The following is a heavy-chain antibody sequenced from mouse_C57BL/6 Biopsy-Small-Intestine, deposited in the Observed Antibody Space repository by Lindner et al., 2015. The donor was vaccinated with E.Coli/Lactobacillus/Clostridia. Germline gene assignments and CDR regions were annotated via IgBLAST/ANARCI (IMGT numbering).Heavy chain of an antibody. CDR2: INPYNGDT. Sequence: VQLQESGPELVKPGDSVKISCKASGYSFTGYFMNWVMQSHGKSLEWIGRINPYNGDTFHNQKFKGKATLTVDRSSSTAHMELRSLTSEDSAVYYCARGGDFDYWGQGTTLTVSS. CDR1: GYSFTGYF. V-gene: IGHV1-20*01. CDR3: ARGGDFDY. J-gene: IGHJ2*01.